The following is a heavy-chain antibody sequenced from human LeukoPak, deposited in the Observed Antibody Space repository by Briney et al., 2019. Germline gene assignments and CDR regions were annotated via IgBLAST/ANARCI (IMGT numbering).Heavy chain of an antibody. D-gene: IGHD2-15*01. CDR3: AKDVGFCSGDSCSFFDY. V-gene: IGHV3-23*01. Sequence: GGSLRLSCAASGFVFSNFGMTWVRQAPVKGLEWVSTTSAGGEDKHYADSVKGRFTISRDNSKNTLYLQMNTLRAEDTALYYCAKDVGFCSGDSCSFFDYWGQGDLVTVSS. J-gene: IGHJ4*02. CDR1: GFVFSNFG. CDR2: TSAGGEDK.